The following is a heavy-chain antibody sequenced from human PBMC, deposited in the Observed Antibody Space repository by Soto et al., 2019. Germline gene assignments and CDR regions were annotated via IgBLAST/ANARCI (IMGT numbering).Heavy chain of an antibody. D-gene: IGHD3-10*01. V-gene: IGHV4-61*01. Sequence: SETLPSPALSLVTTSEVVITTGAGSGSPQGRDWSGLGLSITVGSTNYNPSLKSRVTISVDTSKNQFSLKLSSVTAADTAVYYCARGSGRWVRGVINWFDPWGQGTLVTVSS. J-gene: IGHJ5*02. CDR1: VTTSEVVITT. CDR3: ARGSGRWVRGVINWFDP. CDR2: SITVGST.